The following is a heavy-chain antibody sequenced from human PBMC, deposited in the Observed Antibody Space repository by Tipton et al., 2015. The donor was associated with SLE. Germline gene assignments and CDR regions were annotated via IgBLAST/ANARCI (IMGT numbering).Heavy chain of an antibody. CDR3: ARQGVAGYCSSTACDTDAVDI. CDR2: IYYSGST. CDR1: GGSISSSSYY. V-gene: IGHV4-39*01. D-gene: IGHD2-2*02. J-gene: IGHJ3*02. Sequence: TLSLTCSVSGGSISSSSYYWGWIRQPPGKGLEWIGTIYYSGSTYYNPSLKSRVTITVDTSQNQFSLKLTSVTAADTAVYYCARQGVAGYCSSTACDTDAVDIGGQGTLGTVSS.